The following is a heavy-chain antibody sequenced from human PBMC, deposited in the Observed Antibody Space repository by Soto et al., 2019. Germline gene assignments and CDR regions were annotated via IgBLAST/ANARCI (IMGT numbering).Heavy chain of an antibody. V-gene: IGHV1-8*01. Sequence: ASVKVSCKASGYTFTSYDINWVRQATGQGLEWMGRVNPNSGKTGYAKKFQGRFTIVVDTSTSTAYMELNSLRYEDTAVYYCARDKGYCSDTSCPDFDYWGQGTLVTVSS. CDR3: ARDKGYCSDTSCPDFDY. CDR1: GYTFTSYD. D-gene: IGHD2-15*01. J-gene: IGHJ4*02. CDR2: VNPNSGKT.